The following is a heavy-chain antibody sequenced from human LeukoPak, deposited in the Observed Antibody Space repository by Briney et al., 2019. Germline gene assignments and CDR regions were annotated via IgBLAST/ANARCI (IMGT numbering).Heavy chain of an antibody. D-gene: IGHD2-15*01. CDR3: ARGRCSGGSCYSDYNYGMDV. CDR2: ISSSSSTI. V-gene: IGHV3-48*01. Sequence: GGSLRLSCAASGFTFSSYSMNWVRQAPGKGPEWVSYISSSSSTIYYADSVKGRFTISRDNSKNTLSLQMNSLRAEDTAVYYCARGRCSGGSCYSDYNYGMDVWGQGTTVTVSS. CDR1: GFTFSSYS. J-gene: IGHJ6*02.